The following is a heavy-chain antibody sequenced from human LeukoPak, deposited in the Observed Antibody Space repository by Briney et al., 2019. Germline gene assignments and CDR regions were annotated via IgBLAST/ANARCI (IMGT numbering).Heavy chain of an antibody. V-gene: IGHV1-69*13. J-gene: IGHJ3*02. D-gene: IGHD1-26*01. CDR3: ARSWEQYDAFDI. Sequence: GASVNVSCKASGGTFSSYAISWVRQAPGQGLEWMGGIIPIFGTANYAQEFQGRVTITADESTSTAYMELSSLRSEDTAVYYCARSWEQYDAFDIWGQGTMVTVSS. CDR1: GGTFSSYA. CDR2: IIPIFGTA.